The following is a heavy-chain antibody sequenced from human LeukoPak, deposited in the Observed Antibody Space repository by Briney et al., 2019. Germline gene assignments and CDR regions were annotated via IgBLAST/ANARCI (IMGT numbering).Heavy chain of an antibody. D-gene: IGHD2-15*01. Sequence: PETLSLTCTVSGDSPRTYYWSWVRQPPGGGPEWIGYIYYGGSTNYIPSLKSRVTISVDTSKNQFSLKLNSVTAADTAVYYCARGCSSGTCPLDYWGQGTLVTVSS. CDR1: GDSPRTYY. CDR3: ARGCSSGTCPLDY. J-gene: IGHJ4*02. CDR2: IYYGGST. V-gene: IGHV4-59*01.